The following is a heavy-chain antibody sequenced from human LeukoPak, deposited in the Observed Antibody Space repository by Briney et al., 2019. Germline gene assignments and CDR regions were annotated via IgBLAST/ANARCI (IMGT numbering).Heavy chain of an antibody. D-gene: IGHD3-16*01. V-gene: IGHV3-48*03. Sequence: PGGSLRPSCAASGFTFSSYEMNWVRPAPGKGLEWVSYFSSSGGTTFYADSVQGRFAISRDNAKTSLYLQMYTPRGEDTAVYYCAGDRWGSNYFDSGGQGTLGTVSP. CDR2: FSSSGGTT. CDR1: GFTFSSYE. CDR3: AGDRWGSNYFDS. J-gene: IGHJ4*02.